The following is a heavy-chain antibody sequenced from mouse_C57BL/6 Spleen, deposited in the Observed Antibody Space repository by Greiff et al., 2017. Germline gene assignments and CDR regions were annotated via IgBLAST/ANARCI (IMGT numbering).Heavy chain of an antibody. CDR1: GFTFSSYG. CDR3: ARQDGSSYGDY. CDR2: ISSGGSYT. Sequence: EVKLVESGGDLVKPGGSLKLSCAASGFTFSSYGMSWVRQTPDKRLEWVATISSGGSYTYYPDSVKGRFTSSRDNAKNTLYLQMSSLKSEDTAMYYCARQDGSSYGDYWGQGTTLTVSS. V-gene: IGHV5-6*01. J-gene: IGHJ2*01. D-gene: IGHD1-1*01.